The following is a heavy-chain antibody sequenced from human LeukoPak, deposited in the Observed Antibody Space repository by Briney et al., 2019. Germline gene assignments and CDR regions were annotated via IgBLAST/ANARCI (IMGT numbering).Heavy chain of an antibody. Sequence: GGALRLSCAASGFTFRSNWMNWVRQAPGKGLEGVAHVQPDGSAKIYADSVKGRFTISRDNAKDSVYLQMNSLRVEDTAVYYCARDFFGWSSLGHWGQGTLVTVSS. V-gene: IGHV3-7*01. CDR3: ARDFFGWSSLGH. CDR1: GFTFRSNW. CDR2: VQPDGSAK. J-gene: IGHJ1*01. D-gene: IGHD6-19*01.